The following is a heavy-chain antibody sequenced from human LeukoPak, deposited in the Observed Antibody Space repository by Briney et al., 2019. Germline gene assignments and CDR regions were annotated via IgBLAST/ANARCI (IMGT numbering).Heavy chain of an antibody. Sequence: ASVKVSCKASGYTFTGYYMHWVRQAPGQGLEWMGWINPNSGGTNYAQKFQGRVTMTRDTSISTAYMELSRLRSDDTAVYYCARDRIGWGLQQGFDPWGQGTLVTVSS. CDR1: GYTFTGYY. CDR2: INPNSGGT. J-gene: IGHJ5*02. V-gene: IGHV1-2*02. CDR3: ARDRIGWGLQQGFDP. D-gene: IGHD6-19*01.